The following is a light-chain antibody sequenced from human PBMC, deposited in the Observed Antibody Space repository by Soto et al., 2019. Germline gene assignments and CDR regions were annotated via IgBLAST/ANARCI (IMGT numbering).Light chain of an antibody. V-gene: IGKV1-39*01. CDR3: QQSYSIPWT. J-gene: IGKJ1*01. CDR1: QDITNY. CDR2: AAS. Sequence: DIQVTQSPSSLSASVGDRVTITCQASQDITNYLNWYQQKPGKAPKLLIYAASSLQSGVPSRFSGSGSGTDFTLTISSLQPEDFATYYCQQSYSIPWTFGQGTKVEIK.